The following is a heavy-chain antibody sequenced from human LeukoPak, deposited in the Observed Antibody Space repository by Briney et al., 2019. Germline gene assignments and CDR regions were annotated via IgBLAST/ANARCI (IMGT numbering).Heavy chain of an antibody. Sequence: SETLSLTCTVSGGSISSYYWSWIRQPAGKGLEWIGRIYTSGSTNYNPSLKSRVTMSVDTSKNQFSLKLRSVTPADTAVYYCARVNPHNWFDPWGQGTLVTVYS. CDR1: GGSISSYY. CDR2: IYTSGST. CDR3: ARVNPHNWFDP. J-gene: IGHJ5*02. D-gene: IGHD1-14*01. V-gene: IGHV4-4*07.